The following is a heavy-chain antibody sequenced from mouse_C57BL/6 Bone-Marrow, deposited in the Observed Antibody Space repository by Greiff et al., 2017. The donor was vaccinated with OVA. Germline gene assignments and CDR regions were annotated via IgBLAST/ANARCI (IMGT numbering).Heavy chain of an antibody. CDR3: ARDDYYWYFDV. Sequence: VQLMDSGGGLVQSGRSLRLSCATSGFTFSDFYMEWVRQAPGKGLEWIAASRNKANDYTTEYSASVKGRFIVSRDTSQSILYLQMNALRAEDTAIYYCARDDYYWYFDVWGTGTTVTVSS. CDR1: GFTFSDFY. CDR2: SRNKANDYTT. J-gene: IGHJ1*03. V-gene: IGHV7-1*01.